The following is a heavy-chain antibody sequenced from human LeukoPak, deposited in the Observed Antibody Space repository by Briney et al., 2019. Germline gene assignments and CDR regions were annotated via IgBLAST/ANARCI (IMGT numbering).Heavy chain of an antibody. D-gene: IGHD3-3*01. CDR2: IKQDGSEK. Sequence: GGSLRLSCAASGFSFSSYWMTWVRQAPGKGLEWVANIKQDGSEKNYVDSVKGRFTISRDNAKRSLYLQMSSLRAEDTAVYYCARDPAKFWSGHDYWGQGTLVTVSS. CDR3: ARDPAKFWSGHDY. CDR1: GFSFSSYW. V-gene: IGHV3-7*01. J-gene: IGHJ4*02.